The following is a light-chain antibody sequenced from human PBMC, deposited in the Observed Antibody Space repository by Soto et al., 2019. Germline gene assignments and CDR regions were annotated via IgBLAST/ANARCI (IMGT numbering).Light chain of an antibody. V-gene: IGLV2-14*01. CDR1: SSDVGAYNY. CDR2: DVS. J-gene: IGLJ1*01. CDR3: SSYTTTSTLYV. Sequence: SVLTQPASVSGSLGQSITISCTGTSSDVGAYNYVSWYQQHPGKAPKLMIYDVSYRPSGVSNRFSGSKSGNTASLTISGLQAEDEADYYCSSYTTTSTLYVFGTGTKVTVL.